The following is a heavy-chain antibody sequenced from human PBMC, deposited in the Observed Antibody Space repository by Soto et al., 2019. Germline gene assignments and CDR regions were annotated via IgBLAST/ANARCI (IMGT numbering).Heavy chain of an antibody. V-gene: IGHV3-23*01. Sequence: EVQLLESGGGLVQPGGSLRLSCAASGFTFNSYAMNWVRQAPGKGLEWVSVISGSGGSTYYADSVKGRFTISRDNSKNPLYLQMNSLRAEDTAVYYCAKRTVGWYFDLWGRGTLVTVSS. CDR2: ISGSGGST. CDR1: GFTFNSYA. D-gene: IGHD4-17*01. CDR3: AKRTVGWYFDL. J-gene: IGHJ2*01.